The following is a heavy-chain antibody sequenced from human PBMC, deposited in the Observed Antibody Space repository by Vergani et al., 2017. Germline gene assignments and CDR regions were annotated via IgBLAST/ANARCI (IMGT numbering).Heavy chain of an antibody. CDR3: AREPLSYCSSTSCYSPYGMDV. CDR2: IYSGGST. D-gene: IGHD2-2*01. V-gene: IGHV3-66*02. Sequence: EVQLVESGGGLVKPGGSLRLSCAASGFTFSSYSMNWVRQAPGKGLEWVSVIYSGGSTYYADSVKGRFTISRDNSKNTLYLQMNSLRAEDTAVYYCAREPLSYCSSTSCYSPYGMDVWGQGTTVTVSS. CDR1: GFTFSSYS. J-gene: IGHJ6*02.